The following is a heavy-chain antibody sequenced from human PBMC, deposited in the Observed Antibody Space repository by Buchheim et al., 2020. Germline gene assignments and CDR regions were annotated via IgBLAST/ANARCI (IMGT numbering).Heavy chain of an antibody. CDR1: GFTFSSYA. J-gene: IGHJ6*02. CDR3: SKASAGVNHYYYGMDV. V-gene: IGHV3-23*01. Sequence: EVQLESGGGLVQPGGSLTLSCAASGFTFSSYAMTWVRQAPGKGLEWVSAISGGGEGTYYADSVKGRFTVSRDNSKSTLYLQMNSLRAEDTAVYYCSKASAGVNHYYYGMDVWGQGTT. CDR2: ISGGGEGT. D-gene: IGHD3-16*02.